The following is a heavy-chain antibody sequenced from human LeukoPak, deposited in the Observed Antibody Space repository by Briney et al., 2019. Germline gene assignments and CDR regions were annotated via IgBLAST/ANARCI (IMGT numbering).Heavy chain of an antibody. D-gene: IGHD5-12*01. CDR2: IKSKTAGGTT. Sequence: GGSLRLSCAASGFTFTNAWMSWVRRAPGKGLEWVGRIKSKTAGGTTDYAAPVKGRFTISRDESENTLYLQMNSLKSEDTAVYYCTTGGYVWGQGTLVTVSS. J-gene: IGHJ4*02. CDR3: TTGGYV. V-gene: IGHV3-15*01. CDR1: GFTFTNAW.